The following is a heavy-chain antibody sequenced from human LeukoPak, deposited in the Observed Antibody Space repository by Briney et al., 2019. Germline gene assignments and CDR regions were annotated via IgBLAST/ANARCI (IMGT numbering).Heavy chain of an antibody. CDR2: IRFDGGNK. V-gene: IGHV3-30*02. Sequence: PGGSLRLFCAASGVTFNNYGMHWVRQAPGKGLEWVAFIRFDGGNKYYADSVKGRFTISRDSSKNTLFLQMNSLRADDTAVYYCAKDSLRTYYGSGSYPLDYWGQGTLVTVSS. CDR3: AKDSLRTYYGSGSYPLDY. J-gene: IGHJ4*02. D-gene: IGHD3-10*01. CDR1: GVTFNNYG.